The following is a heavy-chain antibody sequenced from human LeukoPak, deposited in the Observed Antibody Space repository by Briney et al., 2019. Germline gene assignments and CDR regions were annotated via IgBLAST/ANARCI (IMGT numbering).Heavy chain of an antibody. V-gene: IGHV1-24*01. Sequence: ASVKVSCKVSGYTLTELSLHWVRQAPGKGLEWMGRFDPEDGETIYARKFQGRVTMTEDPSTDTAYMELSSLRSEDTAVYYCATNSGGSSGYYYYWGQGTLVTVSS. CDR3: ATNSGGSSGYYYY. J-gene: IGHJ4*02. CDR2: FDPEDGET. D-gene: IGHD3-22*01. CDR1: GYTLTELS.